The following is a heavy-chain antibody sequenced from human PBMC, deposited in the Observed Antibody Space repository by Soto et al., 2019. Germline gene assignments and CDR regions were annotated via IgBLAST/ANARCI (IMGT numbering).Heavy chain of an antibody. Sequence: AVKVSCMASGGTFSSYAISWLRQAPGQGPEWMGGIIPIFGTANYAQKFQGRVTITADESTSTAYMELSSLRSEDTAVYYCARDPGWLQFDAFDIWGQGTMVTVSS. V-gene: IGHV1-69*13. CDR1: GGTFSSYA. CDR2: IIPIFGTA. CDR3: ARDPGWLQFDAFDI. J-gene: IGHJ3*02. D-gene: IGHD5-12*01.